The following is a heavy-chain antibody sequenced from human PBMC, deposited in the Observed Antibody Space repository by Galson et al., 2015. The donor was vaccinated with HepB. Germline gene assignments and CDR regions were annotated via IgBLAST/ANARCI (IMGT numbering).Heavy chain of an antibody. D-gene: IGHD6-13*01. CDR3: ATTQAAGKRAYYYYGMDV. CDR1: GYTLTELS. CDR2: FDPEDGET. J-gene: IGHJ6*02. Sequence: SVKVSCKVSGYTLTELSMHWVRQAPGEGLEWMGGFDPEDGETIYAQKFQGRVTMTEDTSTDTAYMELSSLRSEDTAVYYCATTQAAGKRAYYYYGMDVWGQGTTVTVSS. V-gene: IGHV1-24*01.